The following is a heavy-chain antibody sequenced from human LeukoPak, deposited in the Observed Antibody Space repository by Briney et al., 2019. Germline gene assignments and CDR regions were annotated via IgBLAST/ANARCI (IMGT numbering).Heavy chain of an antibody. CDR2: ISSSSSYI. CDR3: ARDESPNLFAFDI. J-gene: IGHJ3*02. CDR1: GFTFSSYS. Sequence: NPGGSLRLSCAASGFTFSSYSMNWVRQAPGKGLEWVSSISSSSSYIYYADSVKGRFTISRDNAKNSLYLQMNSLRAEDTAVYYCARDESPNLFAFDIWGQGTMATVSS. V-gene: IGHV3-21*01. D-gene: IGHD2-8*01.